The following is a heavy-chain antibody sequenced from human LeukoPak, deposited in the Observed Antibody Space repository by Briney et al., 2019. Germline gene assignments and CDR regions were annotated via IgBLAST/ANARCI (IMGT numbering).Heavy chain of an antibody. CDR3: ARRDIVVVPAARAVFDY. CDR1: GGSFSGYY. CDR2: INHSGST. Sequence: KPSETLSLTCAVYGGSFSGYYWSWIRQPPGKGLEWIGEINHSGSTNYNPSLKSRVTISVDTSKNQFSLKLSSVTAADTAVYCCARRDIVVVPAARAVFDYWGQGTLVTVSS. D-gene: IGHD2-2*01. J-gene: IGHJ4*02. V-gene: IGHV4-34*01.